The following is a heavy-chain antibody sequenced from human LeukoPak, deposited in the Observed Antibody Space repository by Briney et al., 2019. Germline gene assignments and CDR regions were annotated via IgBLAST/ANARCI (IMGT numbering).Heavy chain of an antibody. D-gene: IGHD2-21*01. CDR2: ISFDGKNK. Sequence: PGGSLRLSCATSGFFFSSHGLHWVRQAPGQGLEWLAVISFDGKNKFYADSVKGRFTISRDNPRNTLYLQMNSLRAEDTAVYYCAKDGEWGQGTLVTVSS. J-gene: IGHJ4*02. CDR1: GFFFSSHG. CDR3: AKDGE. V-gene: IGHV3-30*04.